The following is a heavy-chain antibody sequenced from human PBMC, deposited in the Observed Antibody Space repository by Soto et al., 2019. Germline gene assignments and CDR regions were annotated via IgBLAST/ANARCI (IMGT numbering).Heavy chain of an antibody. Sequence: QVQLVESGGGVVQPGRSLRLSCAASGFTFSSYGMHWVRQAPGKGLEWVTSIWYDGTNKYYGDSVKGRFTISRDNSKNTLYLQMHSLRVEDSAVYYCARDRRYGKWLADYWGQGTLVTVSS. CDR3: ARDRRYGKWLADY. J-gene: IGHJ4*02. CDR1: GFTFSSYG. D-gene: IGHD6-19*01. CDR2: IWYDGTNK. V-gene: IGHV3-33*01.